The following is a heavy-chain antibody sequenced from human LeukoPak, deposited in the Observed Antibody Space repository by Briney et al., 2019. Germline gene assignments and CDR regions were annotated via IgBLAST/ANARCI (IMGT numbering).Heavy chain of an antibody. J-gene: IGHJ4*02. D-gene: IGHD4-17*01. V-gene: IGHV3-7*01. CDR3: ARDPDYGDYVNYFDY. CDR1: GFTFISYW. Sequence: PGGSLRLSCAASGFTFISYWLSWVRQAPGKGLEWVANIKQDGSEKYYVDSVKGRFTISRDNAKNSLYLQMNSLRAEDTAVYYCARDPDYGDYVNYFDYWGQGTLVTVSS. CDR2: IKQDGSEK.